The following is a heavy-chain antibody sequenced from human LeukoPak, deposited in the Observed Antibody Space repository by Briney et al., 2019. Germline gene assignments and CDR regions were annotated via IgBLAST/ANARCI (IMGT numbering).Heavy chain of an antibody. CDR3: AREDSAFDI. J-gene: IGHJ3*02. V-gene: IGHV3-33*01. CDR2: IWYDGSNK. CDR1: GFTFSSYG. Sequence: PGGSLRLSCAASGFTFSSYGMHWVRQAPGKGLEWVAVIWYDGSNKYYADAVKGRFTISRDNSKNTLYLQMNSLRAEDTAVYYCAREDSAFDIWGQGTMVTVSS.